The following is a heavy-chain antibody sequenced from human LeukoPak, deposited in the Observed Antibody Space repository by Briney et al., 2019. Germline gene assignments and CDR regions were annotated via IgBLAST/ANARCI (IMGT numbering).Heavy chain of an antibody. Sequence: PSETLSLTCTVSGGSVNSYYWSWIRQPPGKGLEWLGYIDYSGNTNYSPSLQSRLTISVDTSKNQFSLKLTSVTAADTATYYCATSRRRVRFLVKGFWGQGTLVTVSA. V-gene: IGHV4-59*02. CDR3: ATSRRRVRFLVKGF. D-gene: IGHD3-3*01. CDR2: IDYSGNT. CDR1: GGSVNSYY. J-gene: IGHJ4*02.